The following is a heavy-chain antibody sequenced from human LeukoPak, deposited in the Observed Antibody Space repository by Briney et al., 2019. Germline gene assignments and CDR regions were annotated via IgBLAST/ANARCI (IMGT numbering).Heavy chain of an antibody. J-gene: IGHJ4*02. CDR3: ARDTQGRQVGAYLGSYSDY. CDR1: GFTVSSNY. Sequence: PGGSLRLSCAASGFTVSSNYMSWVRQAPGKGLEWVSVIYSGGSTYYADSVKGRFTISRDNSKNTLYLQMNSLRAEDTAVYYCARDTQGRQVGAYLGSYSDYWGQGTLVTVSS. D-gene: IGHD1-26*01. CDR2: IYSGGST. V-gene: IGHV3-66*01.